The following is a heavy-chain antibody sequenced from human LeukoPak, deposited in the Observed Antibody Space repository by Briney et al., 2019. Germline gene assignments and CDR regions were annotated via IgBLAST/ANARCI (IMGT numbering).Heavy chain of an antibody. D-gene: IGHD3-22*01. CDR3: AISPYYYDSSGYLYYFDY. CDR2: INPSGGST. CDR1: GYTFTSYY. Sequence: ASVKVSCKASGYTFTSYYMHWVRQAPGQGLEWMGIINPSGGSTSYAQKFQGRVTMTRDMSTSTVYMELSSLRSEDTAVYYCAISPYYYDSSGYLYYFDYWGQGTLVTVSS. J-gene: IGHJ4*02. V-gene: IGHV1-46*01.